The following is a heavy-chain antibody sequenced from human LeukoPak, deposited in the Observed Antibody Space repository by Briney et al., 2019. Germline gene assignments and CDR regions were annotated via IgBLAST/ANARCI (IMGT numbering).Heavy chain of an antibody. CDR1: GFTFSSYG. V-gene: IGHV3-30*02. Sequence: GGSLRLSCAASGFTFSSYGMHWVRQAPGKGLEWVAFIRYDGSNKYYADSVKGRFTISRDNSKNTLYLQMNSLRAEDTAVYYCAKDHVGGYGYGSFDYWGQGTLVTVSS. CDR3: AKDHVGGYGYGSFDY. J-gene: IGHJ4*02. CDR2: IRYDGSNK. D-gene: IGHD5-18*01.